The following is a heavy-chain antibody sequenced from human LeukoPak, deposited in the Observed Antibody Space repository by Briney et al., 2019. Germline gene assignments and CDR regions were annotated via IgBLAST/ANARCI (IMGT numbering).Heavy chain of an antibody. CDR1: GFTFSDYY. V-gene: IGHV3-11*01. CDR3: ARGYTDLGGDYAMDV. Sequence: GGSLRLSCAASGFTFSDYYMDWVRQAPGKGLEWVSYISSSGSTIAYADSVKGRFTISRDNAKNSLSLHMNSPRAEDTAVYYCARGYTDLGGDYAMDVWGQGPRSPSP. D-gene: IGHD5-18*01. CDR2: ISSSGSTI. J-gene: IGHJ6*02.